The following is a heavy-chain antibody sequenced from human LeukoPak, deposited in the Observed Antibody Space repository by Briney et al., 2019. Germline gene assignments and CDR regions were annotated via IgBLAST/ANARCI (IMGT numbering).Heavy chain of an antibody. CDR2: ISSSGSTI. Sequence: GWSLRLSCAASGFTFSDYYMSWIRQAPGKGLEWVSYISSSGSTIYYADSVKGRFTISRDNAKNSLYLQMNSLRAEDTAVYYCARHYYTSTFDYWGQGTLVTVSS. CDR3: ARHYYTSTFDY. D-gene: IGHD2-2*02. V-gene: IGHV3-11*04. J-gene: IGHJ4*02. CDR1: GFTFSDYY.